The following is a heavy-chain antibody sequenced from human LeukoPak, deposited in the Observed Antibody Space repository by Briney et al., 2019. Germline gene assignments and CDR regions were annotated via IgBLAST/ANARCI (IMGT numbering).Heavy chain of an antibody. CDR1: GGSISSYY. CDR3: ARDEIVATTLDY. D-gene: IGHD5-12*01. CDR2: IYYSGST. Sequence: SETLSLTCTVSGGSISSYYWGWIRQPPGKGLEWIGSIYYSGSTYYNPSLKSRVTISVDTSKNQFSLKLSSVTAADTAVYYCARDEIVATTLDYWGQGTLVTVSS. V-gene: IGHV4-39*07. J-gene: IGHJ4*02.